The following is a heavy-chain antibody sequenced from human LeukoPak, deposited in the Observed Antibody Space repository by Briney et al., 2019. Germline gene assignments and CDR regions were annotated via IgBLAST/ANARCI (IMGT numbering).Heavy chain of an antibody. D-gene: IGHD6-13*01. J-gene: IGHJ4*02. CDR2: FDPGDGET. Sequence: ASVKVSCKVSGYTLTELSMHWVRQAPGKGLEWMGGFDPGDGETIYAQKFQGRVTMTEDTSTDTAYMELSSLRSEDTAVYYCATRRDTYSGSSWYSYFDYWGQGTLVTVSS. CDR3: ATRRDTYSGSSWYSYFDY. CDR1: GYTLTELS. V-gene: IGHV1-24*01.